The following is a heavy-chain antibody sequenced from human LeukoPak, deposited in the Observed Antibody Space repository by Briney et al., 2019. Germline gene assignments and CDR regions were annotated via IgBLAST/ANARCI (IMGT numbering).Heavy chain of an antibody. D-gene: IGHD6-13*01. CDR1: GFTFSSYS. J-gene: IGHJ5*02. Sequence: GGSLRLFCAASGFTFSSYSMNWVRQAPGKGLEWVSSISSSSSYIYYADSVKGRFTISRDNAKNSLYLQMNSLRAEDTAVYYCARDLDSSSWYGEGNWFDPWGQGTLVTVSS. CDR2: ISSSSSYI. CDR3: ARDLDSSSWYGEGNWFDP. V-gene: IGHV3-21*01.